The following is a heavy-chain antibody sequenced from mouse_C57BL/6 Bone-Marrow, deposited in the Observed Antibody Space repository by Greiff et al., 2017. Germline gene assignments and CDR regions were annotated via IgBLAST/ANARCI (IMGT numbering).Heavy chain of an antibody. CDR1: GFNIKDDY. J-gene: IGHJ1*03. CDR3: TTWDSAWYCDV. V-gene: IGHV14-4*01. D-gene: IGHD2-12*01. Sequence: VQLQQSGAELVRPGASVKLSCTASGFNIKDDYMHWVKQRHEQGLEWIGWIDPENGDTGYASKLQGKATITADTSSTTAYLQLSSLTSEDTAGYYCTTWDSAWYCDVWGTGTTVTVSS. CDR2: IDPENGDT.